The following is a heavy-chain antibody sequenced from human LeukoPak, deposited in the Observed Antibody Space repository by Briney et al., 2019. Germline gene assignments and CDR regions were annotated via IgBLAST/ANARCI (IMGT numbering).Heavy chain of an antibody. Sequence: ASVKVSCKASGYTFTSYDINWVRQATGQGLEWMGWMNPNSGNTGYAQKFQGRDTMTRNTSISTAYMELSSLRSEDTAVYYCARGGHIVVAASERFDYWGQGTLVTVSS. CDR3: ARGGHIVVAASERFDY. J-gene: IGHJ4*02. CDR2: MNPNSGNT. D-gene: IGHD2-21*01. CDR1: GYTFTSYD. V-gene: IGHV1-8*02.